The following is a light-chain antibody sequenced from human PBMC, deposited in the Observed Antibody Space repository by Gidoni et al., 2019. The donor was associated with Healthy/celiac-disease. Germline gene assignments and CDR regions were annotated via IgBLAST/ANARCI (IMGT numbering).Light chain of an antibody. Sequence: SYELTQPPSVSASPGQTARITCSGDALPKQYAYWYQQKPGQAPVLVIYKDSERPSGIPERLSGSSSGTTVTLTISGVQAEDEADYYCQSADSSGTYVVFGGGTKLTVL. CDR1: ALPKQY. CDR3: QSADSSGTYVV. CDR2: KDS. V-gene: IGLV3-25*03. J-gene: IGLJ2*01.